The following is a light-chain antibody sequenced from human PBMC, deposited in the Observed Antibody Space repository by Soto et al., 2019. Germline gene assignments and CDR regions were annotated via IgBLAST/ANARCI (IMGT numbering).Light chain of an antibody. CDR3: QQYGRLPLS. CDR1: QSLSNSF. V-gene: IGKV3-20*01. Sequence: EILLTQSPDTLSLSPGDRATLSCRASQSLSNSFLAWYQQKPGQTPRLVISGASIRAADIPDRFSGSGSGTDFTLTISRLEPEDFAVYFCQQYGRLPLSFGGGTKVEIK. CDR2: GAS. J-gene: IGKJ4*01.